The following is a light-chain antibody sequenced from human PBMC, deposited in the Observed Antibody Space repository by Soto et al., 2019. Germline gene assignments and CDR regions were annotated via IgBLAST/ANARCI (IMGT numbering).Light chain of an antibody. J-gene: IGKJ5*01. CDR2: DAS. V-gene: IGKV3-11*01. CDR3: QPRSHWPL. Sequence: EIVLTQSPATLSLSPGERATLSCRASHNVDNYLAWYQQKPGQAPRLLIYDASDRATGIPARFSGGGSGTDLPLTIRSLEAGDSAVFFCQPRSHWPLFGQRTRLEIK. CDR1: HNVDNY.